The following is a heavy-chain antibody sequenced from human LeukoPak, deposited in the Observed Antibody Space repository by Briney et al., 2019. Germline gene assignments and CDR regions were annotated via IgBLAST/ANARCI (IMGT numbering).Heavy chain of an antibody. D-gene: IGHD3-22*01. J-gene: IGHJ4*02. V-gene: IGHV3-23*01. CDR1: GFTFSSYA. Sequence: GGSLRLSCAASGFTFSSYAMSWVRQAPGKGPEGVSGISGSGGTTFYADSVKGRFTISRDNSKNTLYLQMNSLRAEDTAVYYCAKRRDSSGYYYFDYWSQGTLVTVSS. CDR3: AKRRDSSGYYYFDY. CDR2: ISGSGGTT.